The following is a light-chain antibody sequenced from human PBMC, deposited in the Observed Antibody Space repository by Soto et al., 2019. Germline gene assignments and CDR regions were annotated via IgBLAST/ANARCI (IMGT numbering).Light chain of an antibody. J-gene: IGKJ1*01. V-gene: IGKV3-15*01. Sequence: EIVMTQSPATLSVSPGERATLSFRASQSVSSNLAWYQQKHVQAPRLLIYGASTRATGIPARFSGSGSGTEFTLSISSLQSEDFEVYYCQHYNNWPPWTFGQGTKVEIK. CDR1: QSVSSN. CDR2: GAS. CDR3: QHYNNWPPWT.